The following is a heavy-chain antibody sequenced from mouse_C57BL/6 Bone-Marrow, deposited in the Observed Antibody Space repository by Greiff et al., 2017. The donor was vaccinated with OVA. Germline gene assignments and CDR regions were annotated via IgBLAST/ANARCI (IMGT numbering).Heavy chain of an antibody. V-gene: IGHV1-39*01. CDR2: INPNYGTT. D-gene: IGHD1-1*01. J-gene: IGHJ2*01. Sequence: VQLKQSGPELVKPGASVKISCKASGYSFTDYNMNWVKQSNGKSLEWIGVINPNYGTTSYNQKFKGKATLTVDQSSSTAYMQLNSLTSEDSAVYYCARNYGSSSSYYFDYWGQGTTLTVSS. CDR3: ARNYGSSSSYYFDY. CDR1: GYSFTDYN.